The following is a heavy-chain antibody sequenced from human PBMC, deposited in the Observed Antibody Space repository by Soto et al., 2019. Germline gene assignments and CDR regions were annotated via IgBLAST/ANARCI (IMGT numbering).Heavy chain of an antibody. CDR1: GFTFSSYW. D-gene: IGHD5-12*01. CDR2: IKQDGSEK. V-gene: IGHV3-7*05. Sequence: PGGSLRLSCAASGFTFSSYWMSWVRQAPEKGLEWVANIKQDGSEKYYVDSVKGRFTISRDNAKNSLYLQMNSLRAEDTAVYFCARDTLATIRIHYYGMDVWGQGTTVTVSS. CDR3: ARDTLATIRIHYYGMDV. J-gene: IGHJ6*02.